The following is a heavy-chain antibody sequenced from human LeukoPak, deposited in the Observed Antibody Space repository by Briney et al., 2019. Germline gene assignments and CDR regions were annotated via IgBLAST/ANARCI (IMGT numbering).Heavy chain of an antibody. CDR2: ISGSGAST. V-gene: IGHV3-23*01. CDR1: GFTFSSYA. D-gene: IGHD6-6*01. Sequence: PGGSLRLSCAASGFTFSSYAMSWVRQAPRKGLEWVSAISGSGASTYYADSVKGRFTISRDISKNALYLQMNSLRAEDTAVFYCARNIYSSSSWRFDYWGQGTLVTVSS. CDR3: ARNIYSSSSWRFDY. J-gene: IGHJ4*02.